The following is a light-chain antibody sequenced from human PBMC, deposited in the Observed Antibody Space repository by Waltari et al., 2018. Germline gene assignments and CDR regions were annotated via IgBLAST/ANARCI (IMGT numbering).Light chain of an antibody. Sequence: QSALTQPASVSGPPGQSITFSCPGISSHLGTYNYVSWYQQHPGKAPKLMIYAVSNRPSGVSNRFSASKSGNTASLTISGLQAEDEADYYCSSYTSTDTWVFGGGTKLTVL. CDR2: AVS. V-gene: IGLV2-14*03. CDR3: SSYTSTDTWV. J-gene: IGLJ3*02. CDR1: SSHLGTYNY.